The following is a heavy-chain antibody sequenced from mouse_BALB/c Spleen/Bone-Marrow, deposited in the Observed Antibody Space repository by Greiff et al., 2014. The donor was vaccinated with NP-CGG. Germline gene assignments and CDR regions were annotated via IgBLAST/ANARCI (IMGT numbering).Heavy chain of an antibody. Sequence: EVQLVESGGGLVKPGGSLKLSCAASGFTFSSYAMSWVRRTPEKRLEWVATISSGGSYTYYPDSVKGRFTISRDNAKNTLYLQMSSLRSEDTAMYYCARFITSLVYFDYWGQGTTLTVSS. D-gene: IGHD1-1*01. J-gene: IGHJ2*01. V-gene: IGHV5-9-3*01. CDR3: ARFITSLVYFDY. CDR1: GFTFSSYA. CDR2: ISSGGSYT.